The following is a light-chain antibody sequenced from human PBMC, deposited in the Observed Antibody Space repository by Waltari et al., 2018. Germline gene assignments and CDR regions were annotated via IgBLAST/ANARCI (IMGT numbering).Light chain of an antibody. CDR1: SSNIGNYY. Sequence: QSVLTQPPSVSAAPGQKVTISCSGNSSNIGNYYVSWYHQVPGATPKLLIFDNNQRPSGSPDRFSASKSGTSATLGITGLQIGDEADDYCATWDNSLREVVFGGGTKLTVL. V-gene: IGLV1-51*01. CDR2: DNN. J-gene: IGLJ2*01. CDR3: ATWDNSLREVV.